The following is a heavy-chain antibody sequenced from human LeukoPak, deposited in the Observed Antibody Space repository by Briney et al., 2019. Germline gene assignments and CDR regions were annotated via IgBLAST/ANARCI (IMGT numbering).Heavy chain of an antibody. CDR2: MNPNSGNT. CDR1: GYTFTSYD. V-gene: IGHV1-8*03. Sequence: ASVKVSCKASGYTFTSYDINWVRQATGQGLEWMGWMNPNSGNTGYAQKFQGRVTITRNTSISTAYMELSSLRSEDTAVYYCAAAYDFWSGPLDYWGQGTLVTVSS. J-gene: IGHJ4*02. D-gene: IGHD3-3*01. CDR3: AAAYDFWSGPLDY.